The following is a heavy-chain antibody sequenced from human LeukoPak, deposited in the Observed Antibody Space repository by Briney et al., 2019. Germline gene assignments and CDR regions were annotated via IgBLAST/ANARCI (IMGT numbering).Heavy chain of an antibody. CDR3: ARSRATVTYYFDY. CDR1: GFTFSTYW. J-gene: IGHJ4*02. Sequence: GGSLRLSCAASGFTFSTYWMSWVRHAPGKGLEWVANIKQDGSEQYYVDSVKGRFTISRDNAKNSLYLQMNSLRAEDTAVYYCARSRATVTYYFDYWGQGTLVTVSS. V-gene: IGHV3-7*01. CDR2: IKQDGSEQ. D-gene: IGHD4-17*01.